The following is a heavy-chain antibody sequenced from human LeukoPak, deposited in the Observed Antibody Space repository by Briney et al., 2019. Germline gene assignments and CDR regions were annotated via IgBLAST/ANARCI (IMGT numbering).Heavy chain of an antibody. CDR1: GFTFSSYA. CDR3: ARAYGAARPIYYYYGMDV. V-gene: IGHV3-64D*06. CDR2: ISSNRGST. J-gene: IGHJ6*02. Sequence: GGSLRLSCSASGFTFSSYAMHWVRQAPGKGLEYVSAISSNRGSTYYADSVKGRFTISRDNSKNTLYLQMSSLRAEDTALYYCARAYGAARPIYYYYGMDVWGQGTTVTVSS. D-gene: IGHD6-6*01.